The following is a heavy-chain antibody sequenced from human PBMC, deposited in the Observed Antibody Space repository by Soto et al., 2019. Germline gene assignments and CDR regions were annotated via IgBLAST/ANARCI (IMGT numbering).Heavy chain of an antibody. CDR3: ASTTYRRVLFDY. V-gene: IGHV4-39*01. J-gene: IGHJ4*02. Sequence: SETLSLTCTVSGGSISSSSYYWGWIRQPPGKGLEWIGSIYYSGSTYYNTSLKSRVTISVDTSKNQFSLKLSSVTAADTAVYYCASTTYRRVLFDYWGQGTLVTVSS. CDR2: IYYSGST. D-gene: IGHD2-8*01. CDR1: GGSISSSSYY.